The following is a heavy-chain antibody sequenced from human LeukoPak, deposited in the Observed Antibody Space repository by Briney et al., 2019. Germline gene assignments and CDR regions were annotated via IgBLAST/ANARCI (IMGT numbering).Heavy chain of an antibody. Sequence: SQTLSLTCTVSGGSISSGGYYWSWIRQHPGKGLEWIGYIYYSGSTYYNPSLKSRVTISVDTSKNQFSLKLNSVTAADTAVYYCVRVGEIWSNGGYFDSWGQGNPVTVSS. CDR2: IYYSGST. CDR3: VRVGEIWSNGGYFDS. V-gene: IGHV4-31*03. J-gene: IGHJ4*01. D-gene: IGHD3-16*01. CDR1: GGSISSGGYY.